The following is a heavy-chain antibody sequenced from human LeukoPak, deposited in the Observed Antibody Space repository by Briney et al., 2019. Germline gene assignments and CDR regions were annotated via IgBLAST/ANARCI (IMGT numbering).Heavy chain of an antibody. CDR3: ARDSHWGVPFDH. Sequence: ASVKVSCNASGYTFTSYAMHWVRQAPGQRLEWMGWINAGNGNTKYSQKFQGRVTITRDTSASTAYMELSSLRSDDTAVYYCARDSHWGVPFDHWGQGILVTVSS. J-gene: IGHJ4*02. V-gene: IGHV1-3*01. CDR1: GYTFTSYA. CDR2: INAGNGNT. D-gene: IGHD7-27*01.